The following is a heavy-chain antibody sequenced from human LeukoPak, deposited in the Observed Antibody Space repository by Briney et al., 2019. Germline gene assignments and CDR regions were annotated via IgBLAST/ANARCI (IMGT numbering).Heavy chain of an antibody. CDR1: GFTFSGHA. J-gene: IGHJ4*02. Sequence: GGSLRLSCAASGFTFSGHAMVWVRQGPGKGLEWVSYISRSTRTIYYADSVKGRFTISRDNAKNSLYLQMNSLRAEDTAVYYCAREPYSYGFDYWGQGTLVTVSS. V-gene: IGHV3-48*01. CDR3: AREPYSYGFDY. CDR2: ISRSTRTI. D-gene: IGHD5-18*01.